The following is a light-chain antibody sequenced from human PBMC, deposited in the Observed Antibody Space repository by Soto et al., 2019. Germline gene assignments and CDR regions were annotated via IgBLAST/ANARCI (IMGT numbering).Light chain of an antibody. Sequence: QAVLTRSPSGSGSPGQSITVSCSGTSSDVGGYNYVSWYQQHPGKAPTLLIYKVSNRPSGVSNRFSGSKSGNTASLTISGLQAADEADYYCSSYTSSSTHVFGIGTKV. V-gene: IGLV2-14*01. CDR3: SSYTSSSTHV. J-gene: IGLJ1*01. CDR1: SSDVGGYNY. CDR2: KVS.